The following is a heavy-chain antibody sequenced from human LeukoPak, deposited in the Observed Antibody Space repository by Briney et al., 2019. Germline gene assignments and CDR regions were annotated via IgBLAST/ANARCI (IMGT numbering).Heavy chain of an antibody. CDR3: ARGGTRLLGYYDSSGYYYFDY. CDR2: TYYRSKWHN. D-gene: IGHD3-22*01. V-gene: IGHV6-1*01. CDR1: GDSVSSNSAA. J-gene: IGHJ4*02. Sequence: SQTLSLTCAISGDSVSSNSAAWNWIRQSPSRGLEWLGRTYYRSKWHNDYAVSVKSRITINPDTSKNQFSLQLNSVTPEDTAVYYCARGGTRLLGYYDSSGYYYFDYWGQGTLVTVSS.